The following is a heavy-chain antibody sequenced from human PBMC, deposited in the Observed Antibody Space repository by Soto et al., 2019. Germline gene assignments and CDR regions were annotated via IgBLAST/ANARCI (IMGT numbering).Heavy chain of an antibody. CDR3: ARTLGGTVATPYWYFDL. J-gene: IGHJ2*01. Sequence: SVKVSCKASGCTFSSYAIGWVRQAPGQGLEWMGGIIPAFDRTYYAQKFQGRVTISADQSTSTAYLELSSLRSEDTAMFFCARTLGGTVATPYWYFDLWGRGTLVTVSS. CDR1: GCTFSSYA. D-gene: IGHD1-26*01. V-gene: IGHV1-69*13. CDR2: IIPAFDRT.